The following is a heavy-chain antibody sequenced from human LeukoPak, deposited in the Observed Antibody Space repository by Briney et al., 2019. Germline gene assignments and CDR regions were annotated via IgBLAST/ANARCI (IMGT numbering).Heavy chain of an antibody. Sequence: PSETLSLTCTVSGGSISSTSYYWGWIRQPPGKGLEWIGSIYYSGSTYYNPSLKSRVTISVDTSKNQFSLKLSSVTAADTAVYYCASDSSGWYSMDYWGRGTLVTVSS. CDR1: GGSISSTSYY. CDR3: ASDSSGWYSMDY. D-gene: IGHD6-19*01. J-gene: IGHJ4*02. V-gene: IGHV4-39*01. CDR2: IYYSGST.